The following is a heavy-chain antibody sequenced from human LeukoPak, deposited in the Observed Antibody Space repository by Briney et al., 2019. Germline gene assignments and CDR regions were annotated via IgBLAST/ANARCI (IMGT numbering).Heavy chain of an antibody. J-gene: IGHJ4*02. V-gene: IGHV4-38-2*02. CDR3: ARATWNGYMFDY. CDR1: GYSISSGYY. D-gene: IGHD5-24*01. Sequence: SETLSLTCIVSGYSISSGYYWGWIRQPPGKGLEWIGSIYHSGSTHFNPSLKSRVTISVDTSKNQFSLKLSSVTAADTAVYYCARATWNGYMFDYWGQGSLVTVTS. CDR2: IYHSGST.